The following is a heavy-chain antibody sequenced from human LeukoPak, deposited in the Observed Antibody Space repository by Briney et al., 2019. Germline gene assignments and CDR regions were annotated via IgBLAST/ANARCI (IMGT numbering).Heavy chain of an antibody. CDR2: IYRDGST. V-gene: IGHV3-53*01. CDR3: ASPSRYFDWSLDY. Sequence: GGSLRLSCAASGFSVSTNYMNWVRQAPGKGLEWVSVIYRDGSTYYADSVKGRFTISRDSSKNTLYLQMNSLRAEDTAVYYCASPSRYFDWSLDYWGQGTLVTVSS. J-gene: IGHJ4*02. CDR1: GFSVSTNY. D-gene: IGHD3-9*01.